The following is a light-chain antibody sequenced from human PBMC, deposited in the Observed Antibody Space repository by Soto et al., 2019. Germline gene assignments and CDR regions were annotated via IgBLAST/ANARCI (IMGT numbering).Light chain of an antibody. Sequence: EIVLTQSPATLSLSPGERVTLSCRASQTVSSYLAWYQQKPGQAPRLLIYDASKRASGIPARFSGSGSGTDFTLTISSLEPEDFEVYFCQQRSNWPPLYTFGQGTKLEIK. CDR2: DAS. J-gene: IGKJ2*01. V-gene: IGKV3-11*01. CDR3: QQRSNWPPLYT. CDR1: QTVSSY.